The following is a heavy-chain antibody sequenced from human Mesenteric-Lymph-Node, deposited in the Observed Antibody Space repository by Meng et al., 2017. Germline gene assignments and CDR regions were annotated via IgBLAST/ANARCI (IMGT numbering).Heavy chain of an antibody. CDR1: GYTFTVYY. V-gene: IGHV1-2*06. CDR3: AKIGSNHQFDL. D-gene: IGHD4-11*01. CDR2: INPHTGGI. J-gene: IGHJ4*02. Sequence: QVQLVQSGAEVKKPGPSVKVSCKASGYTFTVYYMHWVRQAPGQGLEWMGRINPHTGGINYAQEFQGRVAMTRDTSISTAYMELSRLRTDDTAVYYCAKIGSNHQFDLWGQGTLVTVSS.